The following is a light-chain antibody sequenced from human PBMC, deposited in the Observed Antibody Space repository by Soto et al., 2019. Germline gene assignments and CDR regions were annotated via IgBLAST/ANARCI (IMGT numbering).Light chain of an antibody. J-gene: IGLJ1*01. V-gene: IGLV2-14*01. Sequence: QSALTQPASVSGSPGQSITISCTGTSSDVGGYNYVSWYQQHPGKAPKLMIYDVSNRPSGVSNRFSGSKSGNTASLTISGLQAEDESDYYCSSYTSISTPSVFGTGTKSPS. CDR1: SSDVGGYNY. CDR2: DVS. CDR3: SSYTSISTPSV.